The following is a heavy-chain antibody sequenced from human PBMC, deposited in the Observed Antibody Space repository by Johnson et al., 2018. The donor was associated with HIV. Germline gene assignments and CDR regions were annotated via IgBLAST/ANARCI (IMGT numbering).Heavy chain of an antibody. CDR2: LSYDGSNE. CDR1: GFTFSSYG. D-gene: IGHD3-22*01. V-gene: IGHV3-30*18. CDR3: AKASNYYDSSRYAFDI. J-gene: IGHJ3*02. Sequence: QMLLVESGGGVVQPGRSLRLSCIASGFTFSSYGMHWVRQAPGKGLQWVSLLSYDGSNEYYADSVQGRFTISRDNYKNTLYLQMNSLRAEDTAVYYCAKASNYYDSSRYAFDIWGQGTMVTVSS.